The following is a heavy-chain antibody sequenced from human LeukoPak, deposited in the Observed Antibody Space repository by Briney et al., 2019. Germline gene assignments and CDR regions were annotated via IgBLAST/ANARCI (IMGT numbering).Heavy chain of an antibody. CDR3: ARIAKYSSSFDFDY. Sequence: ASVKVSCKASGYTFTSYGISWVRQAPGQGLEWMGWISAYNGNTNYAQKLQGRVTMTTDTCTSTAYMELRSLRSDDTAVYYCARIAKYSSSFDFDYWGQETLVTVSS. J-gene: IGHJ4*02. CDR2: ISAYNGNT. D-gene: IGHD6-6*01. V-gene: IGHV1-18*01. CDR1: GYTFTSYG.